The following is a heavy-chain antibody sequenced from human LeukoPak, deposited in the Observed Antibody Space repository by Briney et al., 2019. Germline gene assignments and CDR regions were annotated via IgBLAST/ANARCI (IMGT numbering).Heavy chain of an antibody. CDR1: GYSFTSYW. CDR3: ARQPDYYGSGSYYPWYFDY. V-gene: IGHV5-51*01. CDR2: IYPGDSDT. Sequence: GESLKISCKGSGYSFTSYWIGWVRLMPGKGLEWMGIIYPGDSDTRYSPSFQGQVTISADKSISTAYLQWSSLKASDTAMYYCARQPDYYGSGSYYPWYFDYWGQGTLVTVSS. D-gene: IGHD3-10*01. J-gene: IGHJ4*02.